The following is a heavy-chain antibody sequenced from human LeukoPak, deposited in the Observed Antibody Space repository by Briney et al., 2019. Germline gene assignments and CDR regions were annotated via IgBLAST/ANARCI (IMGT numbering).Heavy chain of an antibody. Sequence: PGGSLRLSCAASGFNFDTYAMSWVRQAPGKGLGWVSVISGSGNTVYYADSVKGRFTISRDNSKSTLYLQMNSLRAEDTAVYYCAKGSSPVVPAAMDYWGQGTLVTVSS. CDR1: GFNFDTYA. V-gene: IGHV3-23*01. CDR2: ISGSGNTV. J-gene: IGHJ4*02. D-gene: IGHD2-2*01. CDR3: AKGSSPVVPAAMDY.